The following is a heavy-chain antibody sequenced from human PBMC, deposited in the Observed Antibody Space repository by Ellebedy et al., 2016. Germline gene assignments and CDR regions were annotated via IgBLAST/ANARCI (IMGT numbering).Heavy chain of an antibody. CDR2: IGSSSSTK. Sequence: GESLKISCAASGFTFSTYSMNWVRQAPGKGLEWVSYIGSSSSTKYYADSVKGRFTISRDNAKNSLYLQMNSLRAEETAVYYCAREDPISGSYDDAFDIWGQGTMVTVSS. J-gene: IGHJ3*02. V-gene: IGHV3-48*01. CDR1: GFTFSTYS. CDR3: AREDPISGSYDDAFDI. D-gene: IGHD1-26*01.